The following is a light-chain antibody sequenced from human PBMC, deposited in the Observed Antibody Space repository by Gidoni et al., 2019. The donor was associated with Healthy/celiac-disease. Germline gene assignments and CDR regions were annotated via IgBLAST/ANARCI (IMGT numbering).Light chain of an antibody. V-gene: IGKV1-39*01. J-gene: IGKJ4*01. CDR1: QSISSY. CDR3: QQRYSTLLT. CDR2: AAS. Sequence: SQMTQSPSSLSVSVGDRVTTPCQATQSISSYLNWYQQKPGKAPKLLIYAASSLQSGVPARFSGRGSATEFYLSISSRQPEDFSTYYCQQRYSTLLTFXGXTKVEIK.